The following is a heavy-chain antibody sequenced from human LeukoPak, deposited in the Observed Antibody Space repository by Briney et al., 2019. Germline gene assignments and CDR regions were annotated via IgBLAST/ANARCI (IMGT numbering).Heavy chain of an antibody. CDR2: IYYSGST. Sequence: SETLSLTCTVSGGSISSSRYYWGWIRQPPGKGLEWIGSIYYSGSTYYNPSLKSRVTISVDTSKNQFSLKLSSVTAADTAVYYCARRVYCGGDCYFDYWGQGTLVTVSS. CDR1: GGSISSSRYY. V-gene: IGHV4-39*07. D-gene: IGHD2-21*02. J-gene: IGHJ4*02. CDR3: ARRVYCGGDCYFDY.